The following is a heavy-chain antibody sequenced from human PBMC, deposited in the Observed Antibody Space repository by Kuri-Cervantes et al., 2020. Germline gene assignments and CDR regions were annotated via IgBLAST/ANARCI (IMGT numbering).Heavy chain of an antibody. D-gene: IGHD3-16*01. V-gene: IGHV3-23*01. CDR1: GFSFNTVW. Sequence: GESLKISCAAAGFSFNTVWMSWVRQAPGKGLEWVSAISGSGGSTYYADSVKGRFTISRDNSKNTLYLQMNSLRAEDTAVYYCAKDSTFRYYYYMDVWGKGTTVTVSS. J-gene: IGHJ6*03. CDR2: ISGSGGST. CDR3: AKDSTFRYYYYMDV.